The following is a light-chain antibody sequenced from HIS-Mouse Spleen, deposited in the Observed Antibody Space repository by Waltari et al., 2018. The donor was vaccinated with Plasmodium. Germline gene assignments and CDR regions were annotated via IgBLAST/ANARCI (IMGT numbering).Light chain of an antibody. CDR1: NIGSKN. V-gene: IGLV3-9*01. CDR3: QVWDSSFHVV. Sequence: SYELTQPLSVPVALGQQPRITCGGNNIGSKNVHWYQQKPGQAPVLVIYRDSNRPSGIPERFSGSNSGNTATLTISRAQAGDEADYYCQVWDSSFHVVFGGGTKLTVL. J-gene: IGLJ2*01. CDR2: RDS.